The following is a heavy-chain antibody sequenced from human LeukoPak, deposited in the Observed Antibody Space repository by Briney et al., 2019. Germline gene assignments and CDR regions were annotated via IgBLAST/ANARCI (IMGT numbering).Heavy chain of an antibody. CDR2: ISSSGSTI. D-gene: IGHD3-22*01. Sequence: PGGSLRLSCAASGFTFSDYYMSWIRQAPGKGLEWVSYISSSGSTIYYADSVKGRFTIPRDNAKNSLYLQMNGLRAEDTAVYYCASCRPTYYYDSSPAYWGQGTLVTVSS. V-gene: IGHV3-11*01. J-gene: IGHJ4*02. CDR3: ASCRPTYYYDSSPAY. CDR1: GFTFSDYY.